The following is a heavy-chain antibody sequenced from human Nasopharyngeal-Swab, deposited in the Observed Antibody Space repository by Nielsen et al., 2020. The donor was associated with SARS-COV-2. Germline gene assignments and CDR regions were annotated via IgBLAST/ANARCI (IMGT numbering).Heavy chain of an antibody. J-gene: IGHJ4*02. V-gene: IGHV3-11*04. CDR3: ARGTALNF. D-gene: IGHD5-18*01. Sequence: GESLKISCAAFGFTFSDYYMSWIRQAPGKGLEYVSYISGGGGTINYADSVKGRFTISRDNAENSLYLHMNSLRAEDTALYYCARGTALNFWGQGTLVTVSS. CDR1: GFTFSDYY. CDR2: ISGGGGTI.